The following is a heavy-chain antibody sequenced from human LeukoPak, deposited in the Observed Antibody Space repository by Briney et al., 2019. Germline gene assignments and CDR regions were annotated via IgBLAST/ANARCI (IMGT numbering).Heavy chain of an antibody. CDR3: GRDVYFDARTDV. D-gene: IGHD2/OR15-2a*01. V-gene: IGHV4-30-4*01. CDR1: GDSISSGDYY. J-gene: IGHJ6*02. Sequence: SETLSLTCTVSGDSISSGDYYWSWIRQPPEKGLEWIGYIYYSGSAYYNPSLKSRVTISVDTSKNQFSLKLDSVTAADTALYYCGRDVYFDARTDVWGQGTTVTVSS. CDR2: IYYSGSA.